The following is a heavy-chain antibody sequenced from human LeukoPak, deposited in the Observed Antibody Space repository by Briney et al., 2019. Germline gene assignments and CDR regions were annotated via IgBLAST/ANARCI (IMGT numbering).Heavy chain of an antibody. V-gene: IGHV3-30*18. J-gene: IGHJ4*02. D-gene: IGHD4-17*01. Sequence: GGPLRLSCAASGFTFSSYGMHWVRQAPGKGLEWVAVISYDGSNKYYADSVKGRFTISRDNSKNTLYLQMNSLRAEDTAVYYCAKSTSTEEFDYWGQGTLVTVSS. CDR3: AKSTSTEEFDY. CDR2: ISYDGSNK. CDR1: GFTFSSYG.